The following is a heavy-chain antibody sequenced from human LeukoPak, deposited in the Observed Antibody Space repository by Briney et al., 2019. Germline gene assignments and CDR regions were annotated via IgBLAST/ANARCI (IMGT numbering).Heavy chain of an antibody. CDR2: IYYSGST. CDR3: ATPGRGYDFWSGYLDFDY. Sequence: SETLSLTCTVSGGSISSSGYYWGWIRQPPGKGLEWIGSIYYSGSTYYNPSLKSRVTISVDTSKNQFSLKLSSVTAADTAVYYCATPGRGYDFWSGYLDFDYWGQGTLVTVSS. D-gene: IGHD3-3*01. V-gene: IGHV4-39*01. J-gene: IGHJ4*02. CDR1: GGSISSSGYY.